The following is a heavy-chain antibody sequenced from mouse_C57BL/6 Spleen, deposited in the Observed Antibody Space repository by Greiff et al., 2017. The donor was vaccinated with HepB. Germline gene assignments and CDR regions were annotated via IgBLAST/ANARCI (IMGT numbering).Heavy chain of an antibody. CDR2: IDPKSGGT. CDR1: GYTFTSYW. J-gene: IGHJ4*01. CDR3: ARGCYDYDGGYAMDY. D-gene: IGHD2-4*01. V-gene: IGHV1-72*01. Sequence: QVQLQQPGAELVKPGASVKLSCKASGYTFTSYWMHWVKQRPGRGLEWIGRIDPKSGGTKYNEKFKRKATLTVDKPSSIAYMQLSSLTSEDSAVYECARGCYDYDGGYAMDYWGQGTSVTVSS.